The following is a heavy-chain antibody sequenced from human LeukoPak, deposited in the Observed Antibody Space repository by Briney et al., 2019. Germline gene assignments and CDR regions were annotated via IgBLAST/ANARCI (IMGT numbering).Heavy chain of an antibody. Sequence: PGGSLRLSCAASGFTFSSYAMTWVRQAPGKGLEWVSTISGSGGNTYYADSVKGLFTISRDNSKNTLYLQMNSLRAEDTAVYYCAKDSSISSMIHFHYWGQGTLVTVSS. CDR2: ISGSGGNT. V-gene: IGHV3-23*01. J-gene: IGHJ4*02. CDR1: GFTFSSYA. D-gene: IGHD6-6*01. CDR3: AKDSSISSMIHFHY.